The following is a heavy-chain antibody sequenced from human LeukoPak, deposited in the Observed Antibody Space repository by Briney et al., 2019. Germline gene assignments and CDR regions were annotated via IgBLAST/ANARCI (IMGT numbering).Heavy chain of an antibody. J-gene: IGHJ4*02. CDR2: IYGGGST. CDR3: AKGMTYFDWLTPLNY. D-gene: IGHD3-9*01. CDR1: GFTVSSNY. Sequence: GGSLRLSCAASGFTVSSNYMSWVRQAPGKGLEWVSVIYGGGSTYYADSVKGRFTISRDNSKNTLYLQMNSLRAEDTALYYCAKGMTYFDWLTPLNYWGQGTLVTVSS. V-gene: IGHV3-53*05.